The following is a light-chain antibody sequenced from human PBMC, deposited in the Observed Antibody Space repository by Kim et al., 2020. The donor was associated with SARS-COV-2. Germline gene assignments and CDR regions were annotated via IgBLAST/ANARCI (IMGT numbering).Light chain of an antibody. CDR2: ENK. J-gene: IGLJ2*01. CDR1: NSNIGNNY. V-gene: IGLV1-51*01. CDR3: GTWDSRLRTWI. Sequence: QVFTMSRSDSNSNIGNNYVSWYQQFPRTAPKLLIYENKERSSGIPDRFSGSKSGPSATLDITGLQTGDEGDNYCGTWDSRLRTWIFGGGTKVTVL.